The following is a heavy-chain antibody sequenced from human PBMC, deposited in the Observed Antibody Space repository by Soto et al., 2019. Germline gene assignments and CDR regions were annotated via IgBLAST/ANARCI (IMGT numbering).Heavy chain of an antibody. J-gene: IGHJ3*02. Sequence: SETLSLTCTVSGGSISSGFYYWSWIRQHPGEGLEWIGYISYSGSTYYNPSLKSRVAISVDTSKIQFSLKLSSVTAADTALYYCAKDKLPRIVGASDAFDIPGQGTTVTVSS. D-gene: IGHD1-26*01. CDR2: ISYSGST. CDR1: GGSISSGFYY. CDR3: AKDKLPRIVGASDAFDI. V-gene: IGHV4-31*02.